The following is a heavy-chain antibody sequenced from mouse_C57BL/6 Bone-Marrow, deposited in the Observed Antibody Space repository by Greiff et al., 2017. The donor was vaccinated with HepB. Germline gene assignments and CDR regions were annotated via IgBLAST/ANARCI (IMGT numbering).Heavy chain of an antibody. J-gene: IGHJ2*01. CDR1: GFTFSYYG. Sequence: EVHLVESGGGLVKPGGSLKLSCAASGFTFSYYGMHWVRQAPEKGLEWVAYISSGSSTIYYADTVKGRFTISRDNAKNTLFLQMTSLRSEDTAMYYCATPNWDYDYWGQGTTLTVSS. CDR2: ISSGSSTI. D-gene: IGHD4-1*01. CDR3: ATPNWDYDY. V-gene: IGHV5-17*01.